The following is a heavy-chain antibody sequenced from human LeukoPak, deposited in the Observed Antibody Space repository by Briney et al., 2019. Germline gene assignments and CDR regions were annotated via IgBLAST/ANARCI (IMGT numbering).Heavy chain of an antibody. Sequence: PSETLSLTCTASGGSISSGGYYWSWIRQPPGKGLEWIGYIYHSGSTYYNPSLKSRVTISVDTSKNQFSLKLSSVTAADTAVYYCARGSGYRVYDPGYWGQGTLVTVSS. D-gene: IGHD5/OR15-5a*01. CDR2: IYHSGST. J-gene: IGHJ4*02. CDR1: GGSISSGGYY. CDR3: ARGSGYRVYDPGY. V-gene: IGHV4-30-2*01.